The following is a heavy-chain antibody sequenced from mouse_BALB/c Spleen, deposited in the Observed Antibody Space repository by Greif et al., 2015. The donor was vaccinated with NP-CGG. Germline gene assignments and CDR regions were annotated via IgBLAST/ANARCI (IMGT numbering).Heavy chain of an antibody. J-gene: IGHJ2*01. CDR3: ARGNRYDGGDFDY. CDR1: GYSITSDYA. V-gene: IGHV3-2*02. CDR2: ISYSGST. Sequence: EVKLQESGPGLVKPSQSLSLTCTVTGYSITSDYAWNWIRQFPGNKLEWMGYISYSGSTSYNPSLKSRISITRDTSKNQFFLQLNSVTTEDTATYYCARGNRYDGGDFDYWGQGTTLTVSS. D-gene: IGHD2-14*01.